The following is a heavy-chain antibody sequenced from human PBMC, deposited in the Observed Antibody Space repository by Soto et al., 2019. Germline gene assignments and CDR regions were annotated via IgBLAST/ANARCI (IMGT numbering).Heavy chain of an antibody. CDR2: IIPIFGTA. CDR1: GGTFSTYA. J-gene: IGHJ5*02. Sequence: QVQLVQSGAEVKRPGSSVKVSCKASGGTFSTYAISWVRQAPGQGLECMGGIIPIFGTANYAQKFQGRVTITADESTSTAYMELSSLRSEDTAVYYCARDPTGIAVAGTYNWFDPWGQGTLVTVSS. CDR3: ARDPTGIAVAGTYNWFDP. D-gene: IGHD6-19*01. V-gene: IGHV1-69*12.